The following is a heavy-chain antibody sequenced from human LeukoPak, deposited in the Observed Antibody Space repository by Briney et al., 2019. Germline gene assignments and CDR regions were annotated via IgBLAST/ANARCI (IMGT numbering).Heavy chain of an antibody. J-gene: IGHJ6*01. CDR3: ARGRGCLLSGGSRCPGDYYHGMDV. Sequence: GGSLRLSCAASGFTFSSYAMHWVRQAPGKGLEWVAVISYDGSNKYYADSVKGRFTISRDNSKNTPYLQMNSLRAEATAVYYCARGRGCLLSGGSRCPGDYYHGMDVRGEGTTVTVSS. CDR1: GFTFSSYA. CDR2: ISYDGSNK. V-gene: IGHV3-30*04. D-gene: IGHD2-15*01.